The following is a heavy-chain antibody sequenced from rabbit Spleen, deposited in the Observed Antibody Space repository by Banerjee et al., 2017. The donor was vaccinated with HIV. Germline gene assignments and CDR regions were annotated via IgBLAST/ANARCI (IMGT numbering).Heavy chain of an antibody. CDR3: ARTFSDSGWNIDL. Sequence: CTASGFDFSSYGVSWVRQAPGKGLEWIGYIDPVFGITYYANWVNGRFTISSHNAQNTLFLQLNSLTAADTATYFCARTFSDSGWNIDLWGPGTLVTVS. V-gene: IGHV1S47*01. CDR1: GFDFSSYG. J-gene: IGHJ4*01. CDR2: IDPVFGIT. D-gene: IGHD1-1*01.